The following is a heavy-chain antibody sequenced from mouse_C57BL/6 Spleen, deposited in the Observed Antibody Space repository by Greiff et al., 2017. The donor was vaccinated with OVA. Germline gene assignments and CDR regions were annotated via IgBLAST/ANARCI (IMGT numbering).Heavy chain of an antibody. D-gene: IGHD2-4*01. Sequence: QVQLQQSGAELVRPGASVKLSCKASGYTFTDYYINWVKQRPGQGLEWIARIYPGSGNTYYNEKFKGKATLTAEKSSSTAYMQLSSLTSEDSAVYFCARVYYDYDADFDYWGRGTTLTVSS. J-gene: IGHJ2*01. CDR3: ARVYYDYDADFDY. CDR2: IYPGSGNT. CDR1: GYTFTDYY. V-gene: IGHV1-76*01.